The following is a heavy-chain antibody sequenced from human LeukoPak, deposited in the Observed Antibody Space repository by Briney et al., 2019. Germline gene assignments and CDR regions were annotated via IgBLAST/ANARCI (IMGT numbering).Heavy chain of an antibody. J-gene: IGHJ3*02. CDR3: ARQVNGAPVDAFDI. Sequence: GESLKISCKGSGCGFTSYWIGWVRQMPGKGLEWMGIIYPGDSDTSYSPSFQGQVTISGDKSISTAYLQWSSLKPSDTAMYYCARQVNGAPVDAFDIWGQGTMVTVS. CDR1: GCGFTSYW. CDR2: IYPGDSDT. V-gene: IGHV5-51*01. D-gene: IGHD3-10*01.